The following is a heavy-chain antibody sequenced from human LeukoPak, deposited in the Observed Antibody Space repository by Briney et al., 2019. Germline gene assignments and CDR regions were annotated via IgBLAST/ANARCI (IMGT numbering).Heavy chain of an antibody. CDR1: GYSFSSHW. CDR3: ARVPRGVVISAGFDL. D-gene: IGHD2-21*01. Sequence: GESLKISCKGSGYSFSSHWIGWVRQMPGKGLEWMGIIYPADSDTRYSTSFQGQVTISADRSTRTAYLQWSSLRASDIAMYFCARVPRGVVISAGFDLWGQGTQVYVS. CDR2: IYPADSDT. V-gene: IGHV5-51*01. J-gene: IGHJ4*02.